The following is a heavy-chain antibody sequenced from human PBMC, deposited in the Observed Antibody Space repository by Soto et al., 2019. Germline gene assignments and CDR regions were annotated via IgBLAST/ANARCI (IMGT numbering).Heavy chain of an antibody. V-gene: IGHV1-18*01. CDR3: AMVDNYVTPTPQDV. CDR1: GYIFVNYG. J-gene: IGHJ6*02. Sequence: QVQLVQSGDEVRKPGSSVKVSCKASGYIFVNYGIAGVRQAPGQGLEGMGWISPYRGNTHYASKVQGRLTMTTDTSTSTAYMDLGSLTSDDTAVYYCAMVDNYVTPTPQDVWGQGTTVTVSS. D-gene: IGHD3-16*01. CDR2: ISPYRGNT.